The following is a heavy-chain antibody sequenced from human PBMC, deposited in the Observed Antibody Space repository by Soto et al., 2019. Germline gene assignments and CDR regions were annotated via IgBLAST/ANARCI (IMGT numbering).Heavy chain of an antibody. Sequence: QVQLVQSGAEVKKPGASVKVSCKASGYTFTSYAMHWVRQAPGQRLEWMGWINAGNGNTKYSQKFQGRVTITRDTSASTAYMELSSLRSKDTAVYYCARDLGWWPWDYWGQGTLVTVSS. J-gene: IGHJ4*02. CDR1: GYTFTSYA. CDR3: ARDLGWWPWDY. V-gene: IGHV1-3*01. D-gene: IGHD2-15*01. CDR2: INAGNGNT.